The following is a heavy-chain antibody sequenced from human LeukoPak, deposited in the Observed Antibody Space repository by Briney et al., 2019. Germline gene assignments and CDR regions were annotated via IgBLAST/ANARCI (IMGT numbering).Heavy chain of an antibody. J-gene: IGHJ4*02. CDR1: GITLSNYG. Sequence: GGPLRLSCAVSGITLSNYGMSWVRQAPGKGLEWVAGISDSGGSTNYADSVKGRFTISRDNPKNTLYLQMNSLRAEDTAVYFCARRGVVIRVILVGFHKEAFYFDSWGQGALVTVSS. V-gene: IGHV3-23*01. CDR2: ISDSGGST. CDR3: ARRGVVIRVILVGFHKEAFYFDS. D-gene: IGHD3-22*01.